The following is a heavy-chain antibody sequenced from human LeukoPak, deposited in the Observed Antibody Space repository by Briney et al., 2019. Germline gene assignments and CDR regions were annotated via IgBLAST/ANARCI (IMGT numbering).Heavy chain of an antibody. Sequence: SETLSLTCTVSGSSISSYYWSWIRQPPGKGLEWIGYIYYSGSTNYNPSLKSRVTISVDTSKNQFSLKLSSVTAADTAVYYCARSTELWFGELLWGYFDYWGQGTLVTVSS. CDR3: ARSTELWFGELLWGYFDY. CDR1: GSSISSYY. V-gene: IGHV4-59*01. D-gene: IGHD3-10*01. CDR2: IYYSGST. J-gene: IGHJ4*02.